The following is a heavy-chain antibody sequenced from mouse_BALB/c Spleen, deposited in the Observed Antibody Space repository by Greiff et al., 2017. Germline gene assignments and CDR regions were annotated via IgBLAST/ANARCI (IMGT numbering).Heavy chain of an antibody. V-gene: IGHV1-67*01. CDR1: GYTFTDYA. D-gene: IGHD6-5*01. CDR2: ISTYYGNT. CDR3: AIPYCSDGGYFDY. Sequence: VQLQQSGPELVRPGVSVKISCKGSGYTFTDYAMHWVKQSHAKSLEWIGVISTYYGNTNYNQKFKGKATMTVDKSSSTAYMELARLTSKDSAIYYCAIPYCSDGGYFDYWGQGTTLTVSS. J-gene: IGHJ2*01.